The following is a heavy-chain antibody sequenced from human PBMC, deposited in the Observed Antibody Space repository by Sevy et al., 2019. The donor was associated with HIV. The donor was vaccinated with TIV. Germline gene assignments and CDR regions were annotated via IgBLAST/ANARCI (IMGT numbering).Heavy chain of an antibody. CDR3: ARDPLYYSHRDSYHLKYYFDY. Sequence: GESLKISCGASGFAFSRYGMHWVRQAPGKGLEWVAVIWHDGNYKYYADSVKGRFTISRDNSKNTLYLQTNSLRGDDSAVYFCARDPLYYSHRDSYHLKYYFDYWGQGTQVTVSS. CDR1: GFAFSRYG. D-gene: IGHD3-10*01. J-gene: IGHJ4*02. V-gene: IGHV3-33*01. CDR2: IWHDGNYK.